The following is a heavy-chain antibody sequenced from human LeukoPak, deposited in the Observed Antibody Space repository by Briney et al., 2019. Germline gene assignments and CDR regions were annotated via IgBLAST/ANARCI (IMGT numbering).Heavy chain of an antibody. CDR1: GGSISSSSYY. D-gene: IGHD1-14*01. J-gene: IGHJ4*02. CDR2: IYYSGST. Sequence: SETLSLTCTVSGGSISSSSYYWGWIRQPPGKGLEWIGSIYYSGSTYYNPSLKSRVTISVDTSKNQFSLKLSSVTAADTAVYYCARGGTRRLTWQGGLDYWGQGTLVTVSS. CDR3: ARGGTRRLTWQGGLDY. V-gene: IGHV4-39*01.